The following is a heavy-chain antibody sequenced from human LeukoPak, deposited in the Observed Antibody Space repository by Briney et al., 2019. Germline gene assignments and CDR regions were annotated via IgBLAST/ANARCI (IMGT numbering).Heavy chain of an antibody. CDR2: ISNSGSTI. CDR3: AELGITMIGGV. Sequence: GGSLRLSCAASGFTFSSYEMNWVRQAPGKGLEWASYISNSGSTIYYADSVKGRFTISRDNAKNSLYLQMNSLRAEDTAVYYCAELGITMIGGVWGKGTTVTISS. D-gene: IGHD3-10*02. CDR1: GFTFSSYE. V-gene: IGHV3-48*03. J-gene: IGHJ6*04.